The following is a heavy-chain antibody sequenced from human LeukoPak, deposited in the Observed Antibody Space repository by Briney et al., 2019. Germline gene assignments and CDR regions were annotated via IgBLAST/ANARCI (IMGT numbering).Heavy chain of an antibody. Sequence: SVKVSCKASGFTFTSSAMQWVRQARGQRLEWIGWIVVGSGNTNYAQKFQERVTITRDMSTSTAYMELSSLRSEDAAVYYCAAGENLLWFGESDYWGQGTLVTVSS. CDR1: GFTFTSSA. V-gene: IGHV1-58*02. D-gene: IGHD3-10*01. CDR2: IVVGSGNT. J-gene: IGHJ4*02. CDR3: AAGENLLWFGESDY.